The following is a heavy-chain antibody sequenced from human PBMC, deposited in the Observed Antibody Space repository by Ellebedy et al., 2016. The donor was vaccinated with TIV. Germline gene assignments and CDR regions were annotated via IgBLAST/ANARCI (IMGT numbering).Heavy chain of an antibody. J-gene: IGHJ5*02. Sequence: ASVKVSCKASGGTFSSYAISWVRQAPGQGLEWMGGIIPIFGTANYAQKFQGRVTITADESTSTAYMELSSLRPEDTAVYYCARGLSDYDWFDPWGQGTLVTVSS. CDR1: GGTFSSYA. CDR3: ARGLSDYDWFDP. D-gene: IGHD5-12*01. V-gene: IGHV1-69*13. CDR2: IIPIFGTA.